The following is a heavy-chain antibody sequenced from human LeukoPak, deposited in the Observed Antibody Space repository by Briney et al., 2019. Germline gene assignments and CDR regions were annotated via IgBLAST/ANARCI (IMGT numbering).Heavy chain of an antibody. Sequence: PGRSLRLSCEASGFTFDDYCVSWVRQPPGKGLEWVSGISRNGGSTDYADSVKGRFTISRDNAKNSHFLQMNSLRVEDTAFYYCARGFRNGPFDCWGQGTLVTVSS. J-gene: IGHJ4*02. CDR1: GFTFDDYC. CDR3: ARGFRNGPFDC. D-gene: IGHD2-8*01. CDR2: ISRNGGST. V-gene: IGHV3-20*04.